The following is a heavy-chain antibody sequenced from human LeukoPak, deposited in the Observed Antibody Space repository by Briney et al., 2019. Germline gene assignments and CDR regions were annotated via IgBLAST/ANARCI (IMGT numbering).Heavy chain of an antibody. V-gene: IGHV3-30*02. CDR2: MRPHGGNN. CDR1: GFTFSDYG. J-gene: IGHJ4*02. Sequence: PGGSLSLSCAASGFTFSDYGIHWIRQAPGKGLEWVAFMRPHGGNNYYSDSVKGRFNISRDISKNTLYLQMDSLRPEDTAVYFCAKDQAGTWGLDYWGQGTLVTVSS. CDR3: AKDQAGTWGLDY. D-gene: IGHD3-10*01.